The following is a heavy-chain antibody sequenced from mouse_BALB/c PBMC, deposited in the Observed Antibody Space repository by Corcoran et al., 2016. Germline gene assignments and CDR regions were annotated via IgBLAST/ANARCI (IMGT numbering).Heavy chain of an antibody. D-gene: IGHD1-2*01. CDR2: INTETGEP. J-gene: IGHJ3*01. V-gene: IGHV9-2-1*01. CDR3: ASYYYGYVAWFAY. Sequence: QIQLVQSGPELRKPGETVKISCKASGYTFTDYSMHWVKQAPGKGLKWMGWINTETGEPTYADDFKGRFAFSLETSASTAYLQISNLKNEDMATYFCASYYYGYVAWFAYWGQGTLVTVSA. CDR1: GYTFTDYS.